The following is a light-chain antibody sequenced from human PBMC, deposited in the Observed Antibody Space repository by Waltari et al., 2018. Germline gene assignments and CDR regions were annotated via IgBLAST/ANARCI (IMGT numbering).Light chain of an antibody. V-gene: IGLV1-47*01. CDR2: RNN. J-gene: IGLJ3*02. Sequence: QSVLTQPPSASGTPGQRVTISCSGRSPNIGSNYVYWYQHVPGAAPKLLIYRNNQRPTGGPDRVSGSKSGTSASLAISGVRAEEEADYYCAAWDDSLSRWLLGGGTKLTVL. CDR1: SPNIGSNY. CDR3: AAWDDSLSRWL.